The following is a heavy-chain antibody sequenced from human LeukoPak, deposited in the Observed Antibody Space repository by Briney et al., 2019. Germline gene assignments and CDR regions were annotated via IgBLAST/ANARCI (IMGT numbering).Heavy chain of an antibody. D-gene: IGHD2-15*01. CDR1: GFTFTNYA. J-gene: IGHJ4*02. V-gene: IGHV3-7*01. CDR3: ARKGLPDY. CDR2: IKQDGSEK. Sequence: GGSLRLSCAASGFTFTNYAMTWVRQAPGKGLEWVANIKQDGSEKYYVDSMKGRLTISRDNAKNSLYLQMNSLRDEDTAVYYCARKGLPDYWGQGTLVTVSS.